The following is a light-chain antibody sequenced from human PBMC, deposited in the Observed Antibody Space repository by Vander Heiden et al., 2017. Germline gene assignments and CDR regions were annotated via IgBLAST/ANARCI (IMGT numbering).Light chain of an antibody. V-gene: IGKV1-5*03. CDR1: QSISSW. J-gene: IGKJ1*01. CDR3: QQYNSYPWT. Sequence: DIQMTQSPSTLSASVGDRVTITCRASQSISSWLASYQQKPGKAPKLLIYKASSLESGVPSRFSGSGSGTGFTLTISSLQPDDFAIYYCQQYNSYPWTFGQGTKVEIK. CDR2: KAS.